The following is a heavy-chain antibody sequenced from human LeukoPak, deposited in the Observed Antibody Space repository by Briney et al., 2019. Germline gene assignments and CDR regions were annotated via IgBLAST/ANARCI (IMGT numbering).Heavy chain of an antibody. CDR2: ISAYNGNT. CDR1: GYSFNSQG. V-gene: IGHV1-18*01. Sequence: GASVKVSCKASGYSFNSQGMNWVRQAPGQGLEWMGWISAYNGNTNYAQKLQGRVTMTTDTSTSTAYMELRSLRSDDTAVYYCARLPPYYYYYMDVWGKGTTVTISS. CDR3: ARLPPYYYYYMDV. J-gene: IGHJ6*03.